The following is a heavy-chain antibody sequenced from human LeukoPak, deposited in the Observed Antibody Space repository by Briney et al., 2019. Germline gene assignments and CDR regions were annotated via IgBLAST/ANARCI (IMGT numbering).Heavy chain of an antibody. V-gene: IGHV4-59*01. D-gene: IGHD3-10*01. J-gene: IGHJ6*03. CDR2: IYYSGST. CDR1: GGSISSYY. Sequence: SETLSLTCTVSGGSISSYYWSWIRQPPGKGLEWIGDIYYSGSTNYNPSLKSRVTISVDTSKNQFSLKLSSVTAADTAVYYCARGRSSMVRGYYYYYMDVWGKGTTVTISS. CDR3: ARGRSSMVRGYYYYYMDV.